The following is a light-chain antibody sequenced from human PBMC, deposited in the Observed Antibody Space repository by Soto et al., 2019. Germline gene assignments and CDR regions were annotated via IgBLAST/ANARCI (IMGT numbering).Light chain of an antibody. CDR2: EVT. J-gene: IGLJ3*02. CDR3: SSYSARNTFSLV. CDR1: SSDVGGYNY. Sequence: QSALTQPPSASGSPGQSVTISCTGTSSDVGGYNYVSWYQQYPGRAPKLMIYEVTKRPSGVPDRFSGSNSGHTASLSVSGLQAEDEADYYCSSYSARNTFSLVFGGGTKLTVL. V-gene: IGLV2-8*01.